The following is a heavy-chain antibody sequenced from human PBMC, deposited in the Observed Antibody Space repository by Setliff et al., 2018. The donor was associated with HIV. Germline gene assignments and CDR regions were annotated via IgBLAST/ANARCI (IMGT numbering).Heavy chain of an antibody. D-gene: IGHD3-10*01. CDR3: ARDYGSGSSFDFEY. V-gene: IGHV1-46*01. CDR1: GYTFSNFG. J-gene: IGHJ4*02. Sequence: ASVKVSCKSSGYTFSNFGVSWVRQAPGQGLEWMGIINPSGGSTTYAQKFQGRVTMTRDTSTSTVYMELSSLRSEDTAVYYCARDYGSGSSFDFEYWGQGTLVTVSS. CDR2: INPSGGST.